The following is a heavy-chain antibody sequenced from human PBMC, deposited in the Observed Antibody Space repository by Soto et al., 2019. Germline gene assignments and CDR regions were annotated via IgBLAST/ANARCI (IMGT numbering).Heavy chain of an antibody. CDR3: ARPNVYEIFDF. V-gene: IGHV3-7*01. D-gene: IGHD2-8*01. CDR2: IRQDGNDK. CDR1: GFTFSSYW. J-gene: IGHJ4*02. Sequence: EVQLVDSGGGLVQTGGSLRLSCVASGFTFSSYWMSWVRQAPGKGLEWVADIRQDGNDKLYVDSVKGRFTISKDNARNSLYLQMDSLRVEDTAVYYCARPNVYEIFDFWGQGTLVTVAS.